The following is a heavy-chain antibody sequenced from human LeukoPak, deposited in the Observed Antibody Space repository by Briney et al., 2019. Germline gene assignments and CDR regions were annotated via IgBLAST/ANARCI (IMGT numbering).Heavy chain of an antibody. V-gene: IGHV1-2*02. CDR3: ARDGGMNV. Sequence: ASVKVSCKASGYTFTGYYMHWVRQAPGQGLEWMGWINPNSGGTKYAQKFQDKVTMTRDTSISTAYMELSRLRSDDTAVYYCARDGGMNVWGQGTTVTVSS. J-gene: IGHJ6*02. CDR2: INPNSGGT. CDR1: GYTFTGYY.